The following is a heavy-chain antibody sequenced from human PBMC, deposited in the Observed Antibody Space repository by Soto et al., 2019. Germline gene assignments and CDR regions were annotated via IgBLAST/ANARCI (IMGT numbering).Heavy chain of an antibody. Sequence: ASVKVSCKASGYTFTGYYMHWVRQAPGQGLEWMGWINPNSGGTNYAQKFQGRVTMTRDTSISTAYMELSRLRSDDTAVYYCARARHAIRVVPAAIPWFDPWDQGTLVTVSS. CDR3: ARARHAIRVVPAAIPWFDP. CDR2: INPNSGGT. V-gene: IGHV1-2*02. D-gene: IGHD2-2*01. CDR1: GYTFTGYY. J-gene: IGHJ5*02.